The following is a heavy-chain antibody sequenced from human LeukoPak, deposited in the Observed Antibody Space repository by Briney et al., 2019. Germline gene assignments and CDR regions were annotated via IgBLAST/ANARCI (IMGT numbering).Heavy chain of an antibody. CDR1: GFTFTSSA. Sequence: GASVKVSCKASGFTFTSSAMQWVRQARGQRLEWIGWIVVGSGNTNYAQKFQERVTITRDMSTSTAYMELSSLRSEDTAVYYCAAVGYSSSWGYFDYWGQGTLVTVSS. J-gene: IGHJ4*02. D-gene: IGHD6-13*01. CDR3: AAVGYSSSWGYFDY. V-gene: IGHV1-58*02. CDR2: IVVGSGNT.